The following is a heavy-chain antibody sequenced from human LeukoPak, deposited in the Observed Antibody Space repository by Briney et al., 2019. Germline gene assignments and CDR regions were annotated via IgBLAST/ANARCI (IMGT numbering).Heavy chain of an antibody. J-gene: IGHJ4*02. Sequence: SETLSLTCTVSGGSISSYYWSWIRQPAGKGLEWIGRIYSTGSTNYNPSLKSRVTMSVDTSKNQFSLRLRSVTAADTAVYYCAKQIASAGTAGFDFWGQGALVTVSS. CDR1: GGSISSYY. D-gene: IGHD6-13*01. V-gene: IGHV4-4*07. CDR2: IYSTGST. CDR3: AKQIASAGTAGFDF.